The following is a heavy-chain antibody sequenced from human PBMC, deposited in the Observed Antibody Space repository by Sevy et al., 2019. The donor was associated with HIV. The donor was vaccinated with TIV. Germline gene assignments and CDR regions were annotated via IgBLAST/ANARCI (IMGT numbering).Heavy chain of an antibody. Sequence: GGSLRLSCAASGFSFISYAMNWVRQAPGKGLEWVSAISGSDGATYYADSVKGRFSISRDNSKNTLYLQMDSLRAEDTAVYYCGKDIVAVVGDAFDIWGQGTMVTVSS. J-gene: IGHJ3*02. CDR2: ISGSDGAT. CDR3: GKDIVAVVGDAFDI. V-gene: IGHV3-23*01. D-gene: IGHD2-15*01. CDR1: GFSFISYA.